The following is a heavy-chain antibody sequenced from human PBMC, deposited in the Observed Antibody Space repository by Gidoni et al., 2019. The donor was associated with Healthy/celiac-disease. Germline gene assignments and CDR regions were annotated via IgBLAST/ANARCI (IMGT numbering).Heavy chain of an antibody. Sequence: QVQLVQSGAEVKKPGSSVKVSCKASGGTFSSYAISWVRQAPGQGLEWMGGIIPSFGTANYAQKFQGRVTITADESTSTADMELSSLRSEDTAVYYCAREMTRYNWNLSVAFDIWGQGTMVTVSS. CDR3: AREMTRYNWNLSVAFDI. CDR1: GGTFSSYA. J-gene: IGHJ3*02. V-gene: IGHV1-69*01. CDR2: IIPSFGTA. D-gene: IGHD1-7*01.